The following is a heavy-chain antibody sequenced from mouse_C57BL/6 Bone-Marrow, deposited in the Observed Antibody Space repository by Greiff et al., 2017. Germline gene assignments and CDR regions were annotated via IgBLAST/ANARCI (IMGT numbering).Heavy chain of an antibody. D-gene: IGHD2-12*01. CDR3: ARNSCYGFDY. CDR1: GFSLTSYG. V-gene: IGHV2-2*01. J-gene: IGHJ2*01. Sequence: QVQLKESGPGLVQPSQSLSITCTVSGFSLTSYGVHWVRQSPGKGLEWLGVIWSGGSTDYNAAFISRLSISKDNSKSQVFLKMNRLQADDTAIYYCARNSCYGFDYWGQGTTLTVSS. CDR2: IWSGGST.